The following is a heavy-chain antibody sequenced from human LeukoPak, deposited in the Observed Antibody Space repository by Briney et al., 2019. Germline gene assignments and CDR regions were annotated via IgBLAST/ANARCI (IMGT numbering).Heavy chain of an antibody. CDR3: ARELGAGVRYYDWVDAFDI. CDR2: ISSGSSYI. J-gene: IGHJ3*02. V-gene: IGHV3-21*01. Sequence: GGSLRLSCAASGFTFSSYSMNWVRQAPGKGLEWVSSISSGSSYIYYADSVKGRFTISRDDAKNTLYLQMNSLRAEDTAVYYCARELGAGVRYYDWVDAFDIWRQGTMLTLPP. D-gene: IGHD3-9*01. CDR1: GFTFSSYS.